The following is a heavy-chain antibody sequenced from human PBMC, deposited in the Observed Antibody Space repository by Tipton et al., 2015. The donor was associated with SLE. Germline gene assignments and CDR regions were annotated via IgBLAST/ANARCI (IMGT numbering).Heavy chain of an antibody. Sequence: TLSLTCTVSGGPFNNQYWCWIRQPPGKGLEWIGYVSAIGSPNYNASLKSRVTMSVDTSKNQFSLKLSSVTAADTAVYYCARRRGSSWYEDYFDYWGQGTLVTVSS. J-gene: IGHJ4*02. CDR1: GGPFNNQY. CDR2: VSAIGSP. V-gene: IGHV4-59*11. D-gene: IGHD6-13*01. CDR3: ARRRGSSWYEDYFDY.